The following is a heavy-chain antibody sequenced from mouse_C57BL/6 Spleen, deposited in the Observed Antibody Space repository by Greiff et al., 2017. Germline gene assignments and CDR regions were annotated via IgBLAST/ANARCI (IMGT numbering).Heavy chain of an antibody. CDR1: GFTFSDYG. D-gene: IGHD4-1*01. CDR2: ISSGSSTI. Sequence: EVQLVESGGGLVKPGGSLKLSCAASGFTFSDYGMHWVRQAPEKGLEWVAYISSGSSTIYYADTVKGRFTISRDNAKNTLFLQMTSLRSEDTAMYYCARLPLGNYFDYWGQGTTLTVSS. V-gene: IGHV5-17*01. CDR3: ARLPLGNYFDY. J-gene: IGHJ2*01.